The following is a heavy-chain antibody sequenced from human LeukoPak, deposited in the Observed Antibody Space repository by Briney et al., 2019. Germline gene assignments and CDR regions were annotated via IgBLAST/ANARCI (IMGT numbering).Heavy chain of an antibody. CDR2: IIPIFGTA. V-gene: IGHV1-69*13. J-gene: IGHJ3*02. CDR3: ARDSVDIVVVPAAIRGAFDI. D-gene: IGHD2-2*02. Sequence: SVKVSCKASGYTFTGYYMHWVRQAPGQGLEWMGGIIPIFGTANYAQKFQGRVTITADESTSTAYMELSSLRSEDTAVYYCARDSVDIVVVPAAIRGAFDIWGQGTMVTVSS. CDR1: GYTFTGYY.